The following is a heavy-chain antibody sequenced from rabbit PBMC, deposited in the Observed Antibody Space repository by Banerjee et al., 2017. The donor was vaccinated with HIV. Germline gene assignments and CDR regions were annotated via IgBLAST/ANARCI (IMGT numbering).Heavy chain of an antibody. V-gene: IGHV1S45*01. CDR1: GFTLSSYW. D-gene: IGHD8-1*01. CDR2: IHTSGGTT. J-gene: IGHJ4*01. Sequence: QQQLEESGGGLVKPGGTLTLTCKASGFTLSSYWMCWVRQAPEKGLELIACIHTSGGTTWYASWAKGRFTITKTSSTTVTLQMTSLTVADTATYFCARRAHAPGGSYFSLWGPGTLVTVS. CDR3: ARRAHAPGGSYFSL.